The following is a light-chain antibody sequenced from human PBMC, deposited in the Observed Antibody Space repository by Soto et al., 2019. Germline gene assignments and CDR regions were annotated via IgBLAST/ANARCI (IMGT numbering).Light chain of an antibody. J-gene: IGKJ3*01. V-gene: IGKV3-11*01. CDR1: QSVSSY. CDR2: DAS. CDR3: QQRSNWGIT. Sequence: EIVWTQSPATLSLSPGERATLSCRASQSVSSYLAWYQHKPGQAPRLLIYDASNRASGIPARFSGSGSGTDFTLTISSLEPEDFAVYYCQQRSNWGITFGPGTKVDIK.